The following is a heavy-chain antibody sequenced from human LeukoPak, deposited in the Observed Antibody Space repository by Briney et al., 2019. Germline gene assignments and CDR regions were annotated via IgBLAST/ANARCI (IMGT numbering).Heavy chain of an antibody. V-gene: IGHV3-11*04. CDR3: AELGITMIGGV. Sequence: PGGSLRLSCAASGFTFSDYYMSWIRQAPGKGLEWVSYISTSGSTIHYADSVKGRFTMSRDNAKSSLYLQMNSLRAEDTAVYYCAELGITMIGGVWGKGTTVTISS. D-gene: IGHD3-10*02. CDR2: ISTSGSTI. CDR1: GFTFSDYY. J-gene: IGHJ6*04.